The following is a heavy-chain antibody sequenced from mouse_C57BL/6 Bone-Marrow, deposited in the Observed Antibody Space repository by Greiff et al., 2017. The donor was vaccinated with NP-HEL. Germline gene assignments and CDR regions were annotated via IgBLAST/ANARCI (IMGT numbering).Heavy chain of an antibody. J-gene: IGHJ4*01. CDR2: IYPGVGDT. Sequence: QVQLQPSGPELVKPGASVKISCTASGYAFSSSWMNWVKQRPGKVLEWIGRIYPGVGDTNYNGTFKGKSPLTTDKSSSTAYMQLSSLTSKDSAVYFYAKNYYYGSDPKYYAMDYWGQGTSGTVSS. V-gene: IGHV1-82*01. D-gene: IGHD1-1*01. CDR1: GYAFSSSW. CDR3: AKNYYYGSDPKYYAMDY.